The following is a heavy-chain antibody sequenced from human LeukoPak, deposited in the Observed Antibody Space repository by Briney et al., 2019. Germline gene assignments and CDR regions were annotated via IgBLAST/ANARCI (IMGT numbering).Heavy chain of an antibody. CDR2: IYYSGST. J-gene: IGHJ5*02. D-gene: IGHD6-13*01. Sequence: SETLSLTCTVSGGSISSYYWSWIRQPPGKGLEWIGYIYYSGSTNYNPSLKSRVTISVDTSKNQFSLKLGSVTAADTAVYYCARAGSSSWSWFDPWGQGTLVTVSS. CDR3: ARAGSSSWSWFDP. V-gene: IGHV4-59*01. CDR1: GGSISSYY.